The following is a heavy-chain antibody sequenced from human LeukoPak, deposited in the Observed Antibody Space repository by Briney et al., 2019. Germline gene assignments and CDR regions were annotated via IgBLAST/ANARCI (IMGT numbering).Heavy chain of an antibody. J-gene: IGHJ3*02. CDR1: GGTFSSYA. D-gene: IGHD1-1*01. Sequence: SVKVSCKASGGTFSSYAISWVRQAPGQGLEWMGGIIPIFGTANYAQKFQGRVTITTDESTSTAYMELSSLRSEDTAVYYCARGDPRNNWNDLGAFDIWGQGTMVTVSS. V-gene: IGHV1-69*05. CDR2: IIPIFGTA. CDR3: ARGDPRNNWNDLGAFDI.